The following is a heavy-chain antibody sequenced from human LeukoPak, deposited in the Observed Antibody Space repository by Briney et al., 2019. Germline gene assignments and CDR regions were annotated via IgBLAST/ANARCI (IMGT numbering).Heavy chain of an antibody. CDR3: ARDRSYFDY. J-gene: IGHJ4*02. V-gene: IGHV1-18*01. CDR1: GYTFTSYG. CDR2: ISAYNGNT. Sequence: ASVKVSFKASGYTFTSYGSSWVRQAPGQGVEWMGWISAYNGNTNYAPKLQGRVTMTTDTSTSTAYMELRSLRSDDTAVYYCARDRSYFDYWGQGPLVTVSS.